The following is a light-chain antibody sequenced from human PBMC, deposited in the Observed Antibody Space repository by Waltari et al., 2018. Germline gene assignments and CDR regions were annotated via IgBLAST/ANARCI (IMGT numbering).Light chain of an antibody. CDR1: KLGDKS. CDR2: QDI. Sequence: SYQLTQPPSVSVSSGQTASITCSGDKLGDKSVCWYQQKPGQSHVLVIYQDIKRPSGIPERISGSNSGNTATLTISGTQAMDEADYYCQTWDSSFVIFGGGTKLTVL. V-gene: IGLV3-1*01. CDR3: QTWDSSFVI. J-gene: IGLJ2*01.